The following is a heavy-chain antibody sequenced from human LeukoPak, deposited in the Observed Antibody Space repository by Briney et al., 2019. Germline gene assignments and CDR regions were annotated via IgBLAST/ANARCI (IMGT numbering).Heavy chain of an antibody. CDR1: GGSISSGDYY. Sequence: SETLSLTCTVSGGSISSGDYYWSWIRQPPGKGLEWIGYIYYSGSTYYNPSLKSRVTISVDTSKNQFSLKLSPVTAADTAVYYCARDYDFWCGFNWFDPWGQGTLVTVSS. J-gene: IGHJ5*02. CDR2: IYYSGST. D-gene: IGHD3-3*01. CDR3: ARDYDFWCGFNWFDP. V-gene: IGHV4-30-4*08.